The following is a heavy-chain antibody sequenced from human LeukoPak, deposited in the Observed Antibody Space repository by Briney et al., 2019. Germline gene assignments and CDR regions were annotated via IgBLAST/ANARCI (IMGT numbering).Heavy chain of an antibody. CDR3: ARVLYSGSYYREGY. V-gene: IGHV3-48*04. CDR2: ISPSGGTI. J-gene: IGHJ4*02. D-gene: IGHD1-26*01. Sequence: PGGSLRLSCAGSGFTFSEYGLNWVRQAPGKGLEWVSYISPSGGTIYYADSVKGRLIISRDNAKNSLYLQMNSLRAEDTAVYYCARVLYSGSYYREGYWGQGTLVTVSS. CDR1: GFTFSEYG.